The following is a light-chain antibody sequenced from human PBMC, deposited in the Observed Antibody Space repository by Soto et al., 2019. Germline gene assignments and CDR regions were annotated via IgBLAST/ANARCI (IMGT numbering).Light chain of an antibody. CDR3: QQLNSFPFT. Sequence: DIQMTQSPSTLSASVGDRVTITCRASQSIRTWLAWYQQKPGKAPRLLMYQASSLKSGVPSRFSGSGSETEFTLTITSLQPEDFATYYCQQLNSFPFTFGGGTKVDIK. CDR2: QAS. CDR1: QSIRTW. V-gene: IGKV1-5*03. J-gene: IGKJ4*01.